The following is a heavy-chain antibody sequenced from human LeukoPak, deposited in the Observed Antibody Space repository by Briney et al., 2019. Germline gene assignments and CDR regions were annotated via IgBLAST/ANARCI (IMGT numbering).Heavy chain of an antibody. V-gene: IGHV1-18*01. D-gene: IGHD3-3*01. Sequence: ASVKVSCKASGYTFTSYGISWVRQAPGQGLEWMGWISAYNGNTNYAQKLQGRVTMTTDTSTSTAYMELRSLRSDDTAVYYCARERIGLRFLEWLSPDAFDIWGQGTMVTVSS. CDR1: GYTFTSYG. CDR3: ARERIGLRFLEWLSPDAFDI. J-gene: IGHJ3*02. CDR2: ISAYNGNT.